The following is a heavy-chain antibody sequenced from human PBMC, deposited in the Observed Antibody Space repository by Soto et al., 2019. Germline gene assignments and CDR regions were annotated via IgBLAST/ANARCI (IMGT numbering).Heavy chain of an antibody. Sequence: EVQLVESGGNLVQPGGSLRLSCAASGFRFSIYSMNWVRQAPGKGLEWSAYITSDTKTIKYADSVKGRFTISRENGKNSVHLHMNSLIHEDPAVYYCARSVEGHFDYWGQGTVVTVSA. V-gene: IGHV3-48*02. CDR3: ARSVEGHFDY. CDR2: ITSDTKTI. J-gene: IGHJ4*02. CDR1: GFRFSIYS. D-gene: IGHD6-19*01.